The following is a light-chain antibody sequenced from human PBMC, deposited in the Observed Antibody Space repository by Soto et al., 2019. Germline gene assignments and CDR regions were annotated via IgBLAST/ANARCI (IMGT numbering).Light chain of an antibody. CDR1: QAITNW. J-gene: IGKJ2*01. CDR3: QQYDTNTPYT. Sequence: DIQLTQSPSTVYASVGDRVTITCRASQAITNWMAWYQQKPGKAPKLLIYRASTLERGVPSRFSGSGSGKEFNLTISGLQSDDFGTYYCQQYDTNTPYTFGQGSRLEI. CDR2: RAS. V-gene: IGKV1-5*03.